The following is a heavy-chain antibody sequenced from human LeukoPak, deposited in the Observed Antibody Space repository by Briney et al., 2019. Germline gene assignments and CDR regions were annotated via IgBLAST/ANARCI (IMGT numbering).Heavy chain of an antibody. V-gene: IGHV3-23*01. CDR1: GFTFSSYA. Sequence: GGSLRLSCAASGFTFSSYAMSWVRQAPGKGLEWVSAISGSGGSTYYADSVEGRFTISRDNSKNTLYLQMNSLRAEVTAVYYCAKRSKYYFDYWGQGTLVTVSS. CDR2: ISGSGGST. J-gene: IGHJ4*02. CDR3: AKRSKYYFDY. D-gene: IGHD1-26*01.